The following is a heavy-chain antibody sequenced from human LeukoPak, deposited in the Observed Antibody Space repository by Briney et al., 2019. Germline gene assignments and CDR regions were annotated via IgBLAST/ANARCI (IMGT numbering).Heavy chain of an antibody. D-gene: IGHD1-26*01. Sequence: GGSLGLSCAASGFTFRSYWMSWVRQAPGKGLEWVANIKHDGSEKYYVDPVKGRFTISRDNAKNSLYLQMNSLRVEDTAVYYCARDDFFGSDYWGQGTLVTVSS. V-gene: IGHV3-7*03. CDR1: GFTFRSYW. CDR2: IKHDGSEK. J-gene: IGHJ4*02. CDR3: ARDDFFGSDY.